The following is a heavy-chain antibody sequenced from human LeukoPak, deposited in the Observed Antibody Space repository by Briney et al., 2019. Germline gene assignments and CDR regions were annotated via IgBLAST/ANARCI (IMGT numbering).Heavy chain of an antibody. V-gene: IGHV4-30-2*01. J-gene: IGHJ5*02. Sequence: PSETLSLTCTVSGGSISGSSYYWGWIRQPPGKGLEWIGYIYHSGSTYYNPSLKSRVTISVDRSKNQFSLKLSSVTAADTAVYYCARDTSSSWYRGWFDPWGQGTLVTVSS. CDR3: ARDTSSSWYRGWFDP. CDR2: IYHSGST. CDR1: GGSISGSSYY. D-gene: IGHD6-13*01.